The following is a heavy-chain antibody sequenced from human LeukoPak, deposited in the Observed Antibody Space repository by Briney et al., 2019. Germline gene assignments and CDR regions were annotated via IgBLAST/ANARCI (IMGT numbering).Heavy chain of an antibody. J-gene: IGHJ4*02. D-gene: IGHD3-10*01. CDR3: ARGSWRLVRGAASFES. V-gene: IGHV3-30-3*01. CDR1: GFTFSSYA. CDR2: VPYDGSNK. Sequence: GGSLRLSCAASGFTFSSYAMHWVRQAAGKGLEWVALVPYDGSNKYYADSVKGRFTISRDNSKNTLYLQMNSLRAEDTAVYYCARGSWRLVRGAASFESWGQGTLVTVSS.